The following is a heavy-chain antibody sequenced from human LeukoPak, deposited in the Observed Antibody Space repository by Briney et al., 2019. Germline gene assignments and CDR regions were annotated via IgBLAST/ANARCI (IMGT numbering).Heavy chain of an antibody. Sequence: PSETLSLTCTVSSGSISSYYWSWIRQPPGKGLEWIGYIYYSGSTNYNPSLKSRVTISVDTSKKQFSLKLSFVTAADTAVYYCARGYSSSSGRPDYWGQGTQVTVSS. CDR3: ARGYSSSSGRPDY. CDR1: SGSISSYY. CDR2: IYYSGST. D-gene: IGHD6-6*01. J-gene: IGHJ4*02. V-gene: IGHV4-59*08.